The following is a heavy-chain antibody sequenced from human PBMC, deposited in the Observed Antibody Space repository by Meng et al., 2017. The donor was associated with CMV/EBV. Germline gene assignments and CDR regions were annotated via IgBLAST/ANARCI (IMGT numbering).Heavy chain of an antibody. Sequence: EVQLVESGGGLVKPGGSLMLSCAASGFTFSSYSMNWVRQAPGKGLEWVSSISSSSSYIYYVDSVKGRFTISRDNAKNSLYLQMNSLRAEDTAVYYCARFPYYDYVWGSYRYWYFDIWGRGTLVTVDS. CDR3: ARFPYYDYVWGSYRYWYFDI. J-gene: IGHJ2*01. V-gene: IGHV3-21*01. CDR2: ISSSSSYI. D-gene: IGHD3-16*02. CDR1: GFTFSSYS.